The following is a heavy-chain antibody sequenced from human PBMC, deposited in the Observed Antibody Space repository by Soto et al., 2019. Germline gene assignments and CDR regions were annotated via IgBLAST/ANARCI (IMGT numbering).Heavy chain of an antibody. CDR2: INTGNGNT. CDR1: GYIFTSYA. J-gene: IGHJ4*02. Sequence: VKVSCKASGYIFTSYALHWVRQAPGQRLEWMGWINTGNGNTKSSQNFQGRVTITRDTSATTVYMELRSLRYEDTAVYYCASVPAGGYEYVYWGQGTLVTVS. V-gene: IGHV1-3*04. CDR3: ASVPAGGYEYVY. D-gene: IGHD5-12*01.